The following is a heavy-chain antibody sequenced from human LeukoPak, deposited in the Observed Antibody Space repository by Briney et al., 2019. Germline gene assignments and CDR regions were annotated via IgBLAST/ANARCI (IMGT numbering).Heavy chain of an antibody. CDR1: GYTFTSYA. Sequence: GASVKVSCKASGYTFTSYAMHWVRQAPGQRLEWMGWINAGNGNTKYSQKFQGRVTITRDTSASTAYMELSSLRSEDTAVYYCARERIGAAGKNWLDPWGQGTLVTVSS. CDR3: ARERIGAAGKNWLDP. D-gene: IGHD6-13*01. V-gene: IGHV1-3*01. CDR2: INAGNGNT. J-gene: IGHJ5*02.